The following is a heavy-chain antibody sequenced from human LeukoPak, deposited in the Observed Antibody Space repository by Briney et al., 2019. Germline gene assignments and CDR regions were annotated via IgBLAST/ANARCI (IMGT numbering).Heavy chain of an antibody. Sequence: EASVTVSCKASGGTFGSYAISWVRQAPGQGLEWIGRIIPILGIANYAQRFQGRVTITADKSTSTAYMELSSLRSEDTAVYYCARDPGYGGTYFDYWGQGTLVTVSS. CDR1: GGTFGSYA. J-gene: IGHJ4*02. CDR2: IIPILGIA. V-gene: IGHV1-69*04. CDR3: ARDPGYGGTYFDY. D-gene: IGHD4-23*01.